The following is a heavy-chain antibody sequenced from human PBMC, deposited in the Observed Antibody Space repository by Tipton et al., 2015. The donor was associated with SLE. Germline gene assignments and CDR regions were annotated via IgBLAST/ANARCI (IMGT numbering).Heavy chain of an antibody. D-gene: IGHD2-15*01. J-gene: IGHJ4*02. CDR2: IFYSGTT. CDR3: ARGSVVADDF. CDR1: GASISNNNDY. V-gene: IGHV4-39*07. Sequence: TLSLTCTVSGASISNNNDYWGWIRQPPGKGLEWVGSIFYSGTTYHNPSLKSRVTMSVDTSKNQFSLKLRSVTAADTAVYYCARGSVVADDFWGQGTLVTVSS.